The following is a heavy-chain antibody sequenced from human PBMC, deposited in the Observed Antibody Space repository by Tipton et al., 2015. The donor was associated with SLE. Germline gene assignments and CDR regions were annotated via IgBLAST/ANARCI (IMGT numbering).Heavy chain of an antibody. Sequence: QLVQSGAEVKKPGASVKVSCKASGYTFTSYYMHWVRQAPGQGLEWMGIINPSGGSTSYAQKFQGRVTMTRDTSTSTVYMELSSLKSEDTAVYYCARGAVAGVPLYYYYGMGVWGQGTTVTVSS. CDR1: GYTFTSYY. CDR2: INPSGGST. CDR3: ARGAVAGVPLYYYYGMGV. J-gene: IGHJ6*02. D-gene: IGHD6-19*01. V-gene: IGHV1-46*01.